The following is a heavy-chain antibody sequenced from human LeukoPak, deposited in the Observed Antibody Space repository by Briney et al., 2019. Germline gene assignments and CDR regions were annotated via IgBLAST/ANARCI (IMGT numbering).Heavy chain of an antibody. J-gene: IGHJ4*02. CDR2: INPDGRTT. D-gene: IGHD1-1*01. CDR3: ATDRGYLTFDY. CDR1: GFSFSTYW. Sequence: QTGGSLRLSCVASGFSFSTYWMNWIRQAPGKGLEWVANINPDGRTTNYVDSVKGRFTTSRDNAKSSLYLQMNSLRAEDTAVYYCATDRGYLTFDYWGQGTLVTVSS. V-gene: IGHV3-7*01.